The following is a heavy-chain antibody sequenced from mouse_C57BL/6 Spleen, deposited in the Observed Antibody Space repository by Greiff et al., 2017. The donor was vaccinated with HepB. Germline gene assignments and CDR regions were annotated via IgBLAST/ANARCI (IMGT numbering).Heavy chain of an antibody. D-gene: IGHD1-1*01. J-gene: IGHJ4*01. Sequence: VQLQQSGAELVRPGASVKLSCKASGYTFTDYYINWVKQRPGQGLEWIARIYPGSGNTYYNEKFKGKATLTAEKYSSTAYMQLSSLPSGDSAVFFCARGTVLATDYAMDYLGQGTSVTVSS. V-gene: IGHV1-76*01. CDR1: GYTFTDYY. CDR2: IYPGSGNT. CDR3: ARGTVLATDYAMDY.